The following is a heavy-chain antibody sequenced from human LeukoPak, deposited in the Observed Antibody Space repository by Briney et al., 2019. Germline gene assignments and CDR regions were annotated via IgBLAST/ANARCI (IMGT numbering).Heavy chain of an antibody. V-gene: IGHV3-23*01. CDR3: AKVNYDFWSGYYSPTPFYYYMDV. CDR2: ISGSGGST. J-gene: IGHJ6*03. Sequence: GGYLKRSCAASGFTFGSYVMSWVRQAPGKGLEWVSAISGSGGSTYYADSVKGRFTISRDNSKDTLYLQMNSLRAEDTAVYYCAKVNYDFWSGYYSPTPFYYYMDVWGKGTTVTVSS. CDR1: GFTFGSYV. D-gene: IGHD3-3*01.